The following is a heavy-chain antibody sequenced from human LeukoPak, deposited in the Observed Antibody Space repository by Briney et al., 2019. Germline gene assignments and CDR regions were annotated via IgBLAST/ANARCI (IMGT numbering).Heavy chain of an antibody. CDR1: GFTFSSYA. CDR2: ISGSGGIT. Sequence: GGSLRLSCAASGFTFSSYAMSWVRQAPGKGLEWVSAISGSGGITSYADSVKGRFTISRDNSKNTLYLQMNSLRAEDTAVYYCATYRQVLLPFESWGQGTLVTVSS. CDR3: ATYRQVLLPFES. V-gene: IGHV3-23*01. D-gene: IGHD2-8*02. J-gene: IGHJ4*02.